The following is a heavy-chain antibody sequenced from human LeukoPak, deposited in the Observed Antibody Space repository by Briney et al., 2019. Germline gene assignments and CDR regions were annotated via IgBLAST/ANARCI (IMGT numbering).Heavy chain of an antibody. Sequence: GGSLRLSCVASGFTFSSYWMHWVRQVPGKGPVWVSRVNSDGSSTAYADSVKGRFTISRDNAKNTLHLQMDSLRVEDTAVYYCICSNPSSDHWGQGTLVTVSS. J-gene: IGHJ4*02. CDR2: VNSDGSST. CDR1: GFTFSSYW. D-gene: IGHD3-10*02. V-gene: IGHV3-74*03. CDR3: ICSNPSSDH.